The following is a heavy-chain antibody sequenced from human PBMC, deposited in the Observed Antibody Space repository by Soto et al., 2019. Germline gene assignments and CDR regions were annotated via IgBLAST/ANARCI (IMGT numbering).Heavy chain of an antibody. V-gene: IGHV4-34*01. J-gene: IGHJ5*02. CDR1: GWSFSCYY. CDR2: INHSGST. D-gene: IGHD6-19*01. CDR3: ARGGGIAVAHNWFDP. Sequence: PSETLSLTCAFYGWSFSCYYLSWIRQPPGKGLEWIGEINHSGSTNYNPSLKSRVTISVDTSKNQFSLKLSSVTAADTAVYYCARGGGIAVAHNWFDPWGQGTMVTVYS.